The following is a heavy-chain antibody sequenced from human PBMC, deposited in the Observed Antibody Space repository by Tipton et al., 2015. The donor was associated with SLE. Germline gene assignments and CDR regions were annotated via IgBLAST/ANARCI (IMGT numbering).Heavy chain of an antibody. Sequence: QLVQSGAEVKKPGASVRVSCKASGYTFTSYDINWVRQAPGQGLEWMGWISGYNGNTNYAQKLQGRVAMTTDTSTSTAFMELRSLRSDDTAVYFCARDVEEDAFDIWGQGTMVTVSS. CDR1: GYTFTSYD. D-gene: IGHD2-21*01. V-gene: IGHV1-18*04. CDR3: ARDVEEDAFDI. CDR2: ISGYNGNT. J-gene: IGHJ3*02.